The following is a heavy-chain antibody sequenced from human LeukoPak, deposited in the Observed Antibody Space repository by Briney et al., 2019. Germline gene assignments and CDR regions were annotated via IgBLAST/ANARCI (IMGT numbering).Heavy chain of an antibody. D-gene: IGHD3-22*01. J-gene: IGHJ3*02. CDR3: ARDRGYYDSSGYPLGAFDI. CDR2: IIPILGIA. CDR1: GGTFSSYA. Sequence: SVKVSCKASGGTFSSYAISWVRQAPGQGLEWMGRIIPILGIANYAQKFQGRVTITADKSTSTAYMELRSLRSDDTAVYYCARDRGYYDSSGYPLGAFDIWGQGTMVTVSS. V-gene: IGHV1-69*04.